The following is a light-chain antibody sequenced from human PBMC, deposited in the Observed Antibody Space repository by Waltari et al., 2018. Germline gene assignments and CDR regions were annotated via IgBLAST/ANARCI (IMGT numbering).Light chain of an antibody. Sequence: DIQMTQSPSTLSASVGDRVTITCRASQSISTWLAWYQQKPGKAPKVLIYMASTLETGVPSRFSGSRSATEFTLTNSSLQPDDFAKYICQQYKSYSYTYGQGTKLEIK. CDR2: MAS. CDR3: QQYKSYSYT. J-gene: IGKJ2*01. CDR1: QSISTW. V-gene: IGKV1-5*03.